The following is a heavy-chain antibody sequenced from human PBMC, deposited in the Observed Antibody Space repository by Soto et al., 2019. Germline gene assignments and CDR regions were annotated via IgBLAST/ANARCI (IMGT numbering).Heavy chain of an antibody. CDR3: ARDSYYASSGYHLDY. Sequence: SETLSLTCSVSGGSISSGGYYWSWVRQHPGKGLEWIGHIYYSGSTYYNPSLKRRVTISVDTSKDQLALKLSSVTAADTAVYYCARDSYYASSGYHLDYWGQGTLVTVSS. D-gene: IGHD3-22*01. J-gene: IGHJ4*02. CDR2: IYYSGST. CDR1: GGSISSGGYY. V-gene: IGHV4-31*03.